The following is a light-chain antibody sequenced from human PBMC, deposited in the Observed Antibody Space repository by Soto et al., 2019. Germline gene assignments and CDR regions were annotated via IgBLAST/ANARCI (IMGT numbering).Light chain of an antibody. CDR1: QSVSSSY. Sequence: EIVLTQSPGTLSLSPGERATLSCRASQSVSSSYLAWYQQKPGQAPRLLIYGASSRATGIPDRFSGSGSGTDFTLTISSLQSEDFAVYYCHQYNNWPPTFGQGTKVDIK. CDR2: GAS. J-gene: IGKJ1*01. CDR3: HQYNNWPPT. V-gene: IGKV3-20*01.